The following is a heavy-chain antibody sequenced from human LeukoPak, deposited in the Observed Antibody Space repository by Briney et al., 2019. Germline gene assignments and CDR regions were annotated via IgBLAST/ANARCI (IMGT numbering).Heavy chain of an antibody. V-gene: IGHV3-23*01. J-gene: IGHJ5*02. D-gene: IGHD3-3*01. Sequence: GGSLRLSCAASGFTFSSYAMSWVPQAPGKGLECVSAISGSGGSTYYADSVKGRFTISRDNSKNTLYLQMNSLRAEDTAVYYCARHGHSHSSYCDFWSGLFRAGNWFDPWGQGTLVTVSS. CDR3: ARHGHSHSSYCDFWSGLFRAGNWFDP. CDR1: GFTFSSYA. CDR2: ISGSGGST.